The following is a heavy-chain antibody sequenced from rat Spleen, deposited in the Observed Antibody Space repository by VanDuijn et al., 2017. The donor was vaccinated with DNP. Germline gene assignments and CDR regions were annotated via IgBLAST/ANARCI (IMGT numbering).Heavy chain of an antibody. CDR3: ATRGNYGGFDY. CDR2: IVYDGTRT. J-gene: IGHJ2*01. D-gene: IGHD1-11*01. V-gene: IGHV5S10*01. Sequence: EVQLVESGGGLVQPXXSLKLSXXXSGXXXSXXXMAXXRQAPNEGLGWVATIVYDGTRTFYRDSVKGRFTISRDNAESTLYLQMDSLMSEDTATYYCATRGNYGGFDYWGQGVMVTVSS. CDR1: GXXXSXXX.